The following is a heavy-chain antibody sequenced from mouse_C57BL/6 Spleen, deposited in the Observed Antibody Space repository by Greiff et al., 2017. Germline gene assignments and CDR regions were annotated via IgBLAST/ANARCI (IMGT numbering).Heavy chain of an antibody. CDR2: ISYSGST. D-gene: IGHD2-1*01. CDR1: GYSITSGYD. Sequence: EVKLQESGPGMVKPSQSLSLTCTVTGYSITSGYDWHWIRHFPGNKLEWMGYISYSGSTNYNPSLKSRISITHDTSKNHFFLKLNSVTTEDTATYYCARGGRGNFAWFAYWGQGTLVTVSA. V-gene: IGHV3-1*01. CDR3: ARGGRGNFAWFAY. J-gene: IGHJ3*01.